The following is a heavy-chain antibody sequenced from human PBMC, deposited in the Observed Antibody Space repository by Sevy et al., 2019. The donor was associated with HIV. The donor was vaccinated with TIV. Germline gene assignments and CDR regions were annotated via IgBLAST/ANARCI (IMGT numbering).Heavy chain of an antibody. CDR1: GDSISSSTYH. CDR3: ARVVDCWSGYLDY. V-gene: IGHV4-39*01. J-gene: IGHJ4*01. CDR2: IYYSGNT. D-gene: IGHD3-3*01. Sequence: SETLSLTCTVSGDSISSSTYHWGWIRQSPGKGLEWIGNIYYSGNTNYNPSLTSRATISVDTSKNQFSLNLTSVTAADTAVYYCARVVDCWSGYLDYWGQGTLVTVSS.